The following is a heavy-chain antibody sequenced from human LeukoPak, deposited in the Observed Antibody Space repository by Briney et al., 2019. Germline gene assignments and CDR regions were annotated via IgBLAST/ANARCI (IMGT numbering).Heavy chain of an antibody. V-gene: IGHV3-74*01. CDR2: INGDGSAT. Sequence: GGSLRLSCAASGFTFSGHWMYWLRQAPGKGLAWVSRINGDGSATNYAGSMKGRFTISRDNAKNILYLRMNSLREDDTAVYYCARDINWGQVDYWGQGTLVTVSS. D-gene: IGHD7-27*01. CDR1: GFTFSGHW. J-gene: IGHJ4*02. CDR3: ARDINWGQVDY.